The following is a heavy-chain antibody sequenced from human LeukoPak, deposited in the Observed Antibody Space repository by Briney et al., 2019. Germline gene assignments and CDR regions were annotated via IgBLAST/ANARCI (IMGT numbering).Heavy chain of an antibody. CDR3: ARGMGDY. D-gene: IGHD3-16*01. V-gene: IGHV4-39*07. CDR1: GGSISRSSYY. J-gene: IGHJ4*02. Sequence: PSETLSLTCTVSGGSISRSSYYWGWIRQPPGKGLEWIGSIYYSGSTYYNPSLKSRVTISVDTSKNQFSLKLSSVTAADTAVYYCARGMGDYWGQGTLVTVSS. CDR2: IYYSGST.